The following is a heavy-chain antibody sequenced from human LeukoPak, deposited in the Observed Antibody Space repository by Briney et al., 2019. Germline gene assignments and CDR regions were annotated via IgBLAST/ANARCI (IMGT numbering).Heavy chain of an antibody. J-gene: IGHJ4*02. CDR1: GYTFTGYY. Sequence: ASVKVSCKASGYTFTGYYMHWVRQAPGQGLEWMGWINPNSGGTNYAQKFQGRVTMTRDTSISTAYMELSRLRSDDTAVCYCARDLLVSVVRGVLDYWGQGTLVTVSS. CDR2: INPNSGGT. V-gene: IGHV1-2*02. D-gene: IGHD3-10*01. CDR3: ARDLLVSVVRGVLDY.